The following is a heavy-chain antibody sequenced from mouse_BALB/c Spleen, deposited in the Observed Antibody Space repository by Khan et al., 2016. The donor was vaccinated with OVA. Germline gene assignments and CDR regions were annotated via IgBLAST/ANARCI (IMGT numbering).Heavy chain of an antibody. V-gene: IGHV1-77*01. CDR2: ISPGSGDT. CDR3: ARRNYFGYTFAY. J-gene: IGHJ3*01. D-gene: IGHD1-2*01. CDR1: GYTFTDYY. Sequence: QVQLQPSGAELARPGASVKLSCKASGYTFTDYYINWVKQRTGQGLEWIGEISPGSGDTYYNEKFKGKATLTADKSSSTVYMQVSSLTAEASAVYFCARRNYFGYTFAYWGQGTLVTVSA.